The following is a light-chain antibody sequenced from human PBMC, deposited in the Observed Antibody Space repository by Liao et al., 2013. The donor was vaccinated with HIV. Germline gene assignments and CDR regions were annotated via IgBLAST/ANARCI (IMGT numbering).Light chain of an antibody. V-gene: IGLV3-21*04. Sequence: SYELTQSPSASVAPGKTASITCGGDSIGSKSVHWYQQKPGQAPVVVIYYDNDRPSGIPERFSGSNSGNTATLSISRVEAGDEADYYCQVWDSTSDRYVFGTGTRVTVL. CDR1: SIGSKS. J-gene: IGLJ1*01. CDR3: QVWDSTSDRYV. CDR2: YDN.